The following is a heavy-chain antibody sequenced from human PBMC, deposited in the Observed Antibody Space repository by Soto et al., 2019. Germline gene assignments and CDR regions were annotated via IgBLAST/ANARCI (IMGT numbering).Heavy chain of an antibody. CDR1: GYPISSGYY. D-gene: IGHD3-3*01. Sequence: SETLSLTCGVSGYPISSGYYWGWIRQSPGKGLEWIGSLYHSGSTYYNPSLKSRVTISVDSSKNQFSLRLSSVTAADTAVYYCARNSYYDFWSGYLRGFDLWGEGTLVTVS. CDR2: LYHSGST. J-gene: IGHJ4*02. CDR3: ARNSYYDFWSGYLRGFDL. V-gene: IGHV4-38-2*01.